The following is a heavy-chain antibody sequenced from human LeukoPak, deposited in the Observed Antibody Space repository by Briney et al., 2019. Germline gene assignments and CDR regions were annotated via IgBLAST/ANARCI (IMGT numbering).Heavy chain of an antibody. V-gene: IGHV1-2*04. CDR1: GYTFTGYY. D-gene: IGHD3-10*01. CDR2: INPNSGGT. CDR3: ARGPYYYGSGSYHFDY. J-gene: IGHJ4*02. Sequence: ASVKVSCKASGYTFTGYYMHWVRQAPGQGLEWMGWINPNSGGTNYAQKFQGWVTMTRDTSISTAYMELSRLRSDDTAVYYCARGPYYYGSGSYHFDYWGQGTLVTVSS.